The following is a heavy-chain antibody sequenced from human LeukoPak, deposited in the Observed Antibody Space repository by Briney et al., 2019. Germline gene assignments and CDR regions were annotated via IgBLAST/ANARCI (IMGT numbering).Heavy chain of an antibody. CDR3: ARGAYDFWSGYRDWYFDL. J-gene: IGHJ2*01. CDR1: GGSISSYY. CDR2: IYYSGST. Sequence: PSETLSLTCTVSGGSISSYYWSWIRQPPGKGLEWIGYIYYSGSTNYNPSLKSRVTISVDTSKNQFSLKLSSVTAADTAVYYCARGAYDFWSGYRDWYFDLGGRGTLVTVSS. D-gene: IGHD3-3*01. V-gene: IGHV4-59*01.